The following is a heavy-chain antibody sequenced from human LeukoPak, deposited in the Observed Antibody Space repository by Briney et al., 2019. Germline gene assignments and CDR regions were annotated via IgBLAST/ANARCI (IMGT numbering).Heavy chain of an antibody. J-gene: IGHJ6*03. CDR3: LVTAANRGYYMDV. D-gene: IGHD2-21*02. V-gene: IGHV3-30*02. Sequence: GGSLRLSCAASGFTFSSYGMHWVRQAPGKGLEWVAFIRYDGSNKYYADSVKGRFTISRDNSKNTLYLQMNSLRAEDTAVYYSLVTAANRGYYMDVWGKGTTVTVSS. CDR1: GFTFSSYG. CDR2: IRYDGSNK.